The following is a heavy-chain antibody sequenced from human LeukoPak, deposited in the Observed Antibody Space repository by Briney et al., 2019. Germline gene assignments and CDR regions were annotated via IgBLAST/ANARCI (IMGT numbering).Heavy chain of an antibody. CDR2: IYYSGST. Sequence: SETLSLTCTVSGRSISSYYWSWIRQPPGKGLEWIGYIYYSGSTNYNPSLKSRVTISVDTSKNQFSLKLSSVTAADTAVYYCAREKRDGYGNDAFDIWGEGTMVTVST. V-gene: IGHV4-59*01. CDR3: AREKRDGYGNDAFDI. D-gene: IGHD5-24*01. J-gene: IGHJ3*02. CDR1: GRSISSYY.